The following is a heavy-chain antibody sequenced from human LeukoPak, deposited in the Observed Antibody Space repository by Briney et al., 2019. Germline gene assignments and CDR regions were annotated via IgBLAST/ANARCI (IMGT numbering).Heavy chain of an antibody. CDR2: ISYDGSNK. Sequence: GGSLRLSCAAAGFTFSSYSMQWVRQAAGKGLEWVAVISYDGSNKYYADSVKGRFTISRDNSKNTLYLQMNSLRAEDTAVYYCARDGSVRGVIIPTLDYWGQGTLVTVSS. CDR1: GFTFSSYS. D-gene: IGHD3-10*01. CDR3: ARDGSVRGVIIPTLDY. J-gene: IGHJ4*02. V-gene: IGHV3-30*04.